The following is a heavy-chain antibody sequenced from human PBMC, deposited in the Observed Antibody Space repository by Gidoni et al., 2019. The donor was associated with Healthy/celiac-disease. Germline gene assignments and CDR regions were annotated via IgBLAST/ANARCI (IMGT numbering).Heavy chain of an antibody. CDR1: GGSISSSSYY. D-gene: IGHD6-19*01. Sequence: QLQLQESGPGLVKPSETLSLTCTVSGGSISSSSYYWGWIRQPPGKGLEWIGSIYYSGSTYYNPSLKSRVTISVDTSKNQFSLKRSSVTAADTAVYYCARHGLPGYSSGSFDYWGQGTLVTVSS. V-gene: IGHV4-39*01. J-gene: IGHJ4*02. CDR2: IYYSGST. CDR3: ARHGLPGYSSGSFDY.